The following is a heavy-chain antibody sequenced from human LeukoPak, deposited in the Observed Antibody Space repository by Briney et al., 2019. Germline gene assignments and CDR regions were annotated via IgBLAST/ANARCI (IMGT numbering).Heavy chain of an antibody. CDR3: ARGEIVVSSSSIYYSYYMDV. J-gene: IGHJ6*03. D-gene: IGHD6-6*01. CDR2: INHSGST. Sequence: SETLSLTCAVHGGSFSGYYWSWIRQPPGKGLEWIGEINHSGSTNYNPSLKSRLTISVDTSKNQFSLKLSSVTAADTAVYYCARGEIVVSSSSIYYSYYMDVWGKGTTVTVSS. CDR1: GGSFSGYY. V-gene: IGHV4-34*01.